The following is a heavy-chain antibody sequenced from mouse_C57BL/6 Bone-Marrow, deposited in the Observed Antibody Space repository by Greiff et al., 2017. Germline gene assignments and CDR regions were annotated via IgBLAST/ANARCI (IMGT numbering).Heavy chain of an antibody. D-gene: IGHD1-1*01. CDR3: ARPFYYYGSSYVNWYFDV. CDR1: GFTFSSYG. J-gene: IGHJ1*03. V-gene: IGHV5-6*01. CDR2: ISSGGSYT. Sequence: EVKLVESGGDLVKPGGSLKLSCAASGFTFSSYGMSWVRQTPDKRLEWVATISSGGSYTYYPDSVKGRFTISRDNAKNTLYLQMSSLKSEDTAMYYCARPFYYYGSSYVNWYFDVWGTGTTVTVSS.